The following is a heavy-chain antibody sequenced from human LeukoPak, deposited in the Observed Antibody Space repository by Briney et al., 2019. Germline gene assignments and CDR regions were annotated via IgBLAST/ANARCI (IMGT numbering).Heavy chain of an antibody. Sequence: SETLSLTCTISGGSISSYYWSWIRQPPGKGLEWIGYIYYSGSTNYNPSLKSRVTISVDTSKNQFSLKLSSVTAADTAVYYCAGLGAMIVVVEGAFDIWGQGTMVTVSS. D-gene: IGHD3-22*01. V-gene: IGHV4-59*08. CDR1: GGSISSYY. J-gene: IGHJ3*02. CDR2: IYYSGST. CDR3: AGLGAMIVVVEGAFDI.